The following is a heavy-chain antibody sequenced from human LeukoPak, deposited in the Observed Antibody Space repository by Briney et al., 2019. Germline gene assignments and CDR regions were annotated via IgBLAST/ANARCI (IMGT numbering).Heavy chain of an antibody. V-gene: IGHV4-30-2*01. J-gene: IGHJ4*02. CDR1: GGSISSGGYY. CDR2: IYHSGST. CDR3: ARVEAAAGSSFDY. D-gene: IGHD6-13*01. Sequence: PSETLSLTCTVSGGSISSGGYYWSWIRQPPGKGLEWIGYIYHSGSTYYNPSLKSRVTISVDRSKNQFSLRLSSVTAADTAVYYCARVEAAAGSSFDYWGQGTLVTVSS.